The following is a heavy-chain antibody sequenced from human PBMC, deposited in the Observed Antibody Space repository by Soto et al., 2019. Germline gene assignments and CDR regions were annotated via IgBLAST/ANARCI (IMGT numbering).Heavy chain of an antibody. J-gene: IGHJ3*02. CDR3: ASKQPVLGDGFDI. CDR1: GLTLSDYY. Sequence: GGSLRLSCAASGLTLSDYYMGWIRQAPGKGLEWVSYISSSGSTIYYADSVKGRFTISRDNAKNSLHLQMNSLRAEDTAVYYCASKQPVLGDGFDIWGQGTMVTVSS. D-gene: IGHD6-13*01. V-gene: IGHV3-11*01. CDR2: ISSSGSTI.